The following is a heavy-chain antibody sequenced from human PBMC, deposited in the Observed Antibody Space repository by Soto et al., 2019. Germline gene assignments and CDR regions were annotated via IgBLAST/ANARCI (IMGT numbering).Heavy chain of an antibody. V-gene: IGHV3-33*01. J-gene: IGHJ4*02. D-gene: IGHD2-15*01. Sequence: QVQVVESGGGVVQPGTSLRLSCAASGFTFNNYGMHWVRQAPGKGLEWVAVIWYDASHKYYADSVKGRFTISRDNSKNTLYLQMSSLRGEDTAVYXXXXXXXXXGTIGSAXDSWGQGTLVTXSS. CDR2: IWYDASHK. CDR1: GFTFNNYG. CDR3: XXXXXXXGTIGSAXDS.